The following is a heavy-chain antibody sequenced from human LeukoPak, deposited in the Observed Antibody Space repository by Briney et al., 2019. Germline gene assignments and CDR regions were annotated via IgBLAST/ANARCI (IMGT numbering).Heavy chain of an antibody. V-gene: IGHV4-61*10. Sequence: PSETLSLTCTVSGGSISSGGYYWSWIRQPAGKGLEWIGYIYYSGSTNYNPSLKSRVTISVDTSKNQFSLKLSSVTAADTAVYYCASSRYEHGAFDIWGQGTMVTVSS. CDR2: IYYSGST. J-gene: IGHJ3*02. D-gene: IGHD5-12*01. CDR3: ASSRYEHGAFDI. CDR1: GGSISSGGYY.